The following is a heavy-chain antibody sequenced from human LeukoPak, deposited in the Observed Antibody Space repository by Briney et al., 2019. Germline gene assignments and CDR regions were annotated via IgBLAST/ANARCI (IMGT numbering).Heavy chain of an antibody. CDR2: IYYSGST. J-gene: IGHJ5*02. D-gene: IGHD3-10*01. CDR1: GGSISSGDYY. Sequence: SQTLSLTCTVSGGSISSGDYYWSWIRQPPGKGLEWIGNIYYSGSTYYNPSLKSRVTISVDASKNQFSLRLSSVTAADTAVYYCARLTMVRGVRDYNWFDPWGQGTLVTVSS. CDR3: ARLTMVRGVRDYNWFDP. V-gene: IGHV4-30-4*01.